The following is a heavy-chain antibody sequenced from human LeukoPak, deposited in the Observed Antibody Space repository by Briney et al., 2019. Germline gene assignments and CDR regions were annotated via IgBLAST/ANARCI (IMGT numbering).Heavy chain of an antibody. CDR2: IKQDGSEK. CDR3: ARLYVLLWFGDHGWYFDL. CDR1: GFTFSSYW. V-gene: IGHV3-7*01. Sequence: GGSLRLSCAASGFTFSSYWMSWVRQAPGKGLEWVANIKQDGSEKYYVDSVKGRFTISRDNAKNSLYLQMNSLRAEDTAVYYCARLYVLLWFGDHGWYFDLWGRGTLVTVSS. J-gene: IGHJ2*01. D-gene: IGHD3-10*01.